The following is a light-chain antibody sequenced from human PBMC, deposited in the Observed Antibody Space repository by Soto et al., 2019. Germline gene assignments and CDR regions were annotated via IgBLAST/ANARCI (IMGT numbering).Light chain of an antibody. CDR1: QGIRND. J-gene: IGKJ2*01. CDR2: AAT. V-gene: IGKV1-6*01. Sequence: AIQMTQSPSSLSASVGDRVTITCRASQGIRNDLGWYQQKPGKAPKLLIYAATSIQSGVLSRFSGSGAGTDFTLTISSLQPEDFATYYCLQDYNYPRTFGQGTKLEIK. CDR3: LQDYNYPRT.